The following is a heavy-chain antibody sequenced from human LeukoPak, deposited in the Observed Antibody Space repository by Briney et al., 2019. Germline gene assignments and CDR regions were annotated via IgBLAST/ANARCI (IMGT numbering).Heavy chain of an antibody. D-gene: IGHD3-22*01. CDR3: AKDGYDYDSSYSYFDY. Sequence: PGGSLRLSCDASGFKFSDYDMNWVRQAPGKAPEWLSYISGGGATISYADSVKGRFTISRDNSKNTLYLQMNTLRAEDTAVYYCAKDGYDYDSSYSYFDYWGQGTLVTVSS. J-gene: IGHJ4*02. CDR2: ISGGGATI. V-gene: IGHV3-23*01. CDR1: GFKFSDYD.